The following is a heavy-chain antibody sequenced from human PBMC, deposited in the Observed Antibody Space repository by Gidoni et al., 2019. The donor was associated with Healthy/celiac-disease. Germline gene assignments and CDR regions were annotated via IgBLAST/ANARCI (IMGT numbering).Heavy chain of an antibody. Sequence: EVQLVESGGGLVKPGGSLRLSCAASGFTFSSYSMNWVRQAPGKGLEWVSSISSSRSYIYYADSVKGRFTISRDNAKNSLYLQMNSLRAEDTAVYYCARDLWSGYYTVDYWGQGTLVTVSS. CDR3: ARDLWSGYYTVDY. CDR1: GFTFSSYS. J-gene: IGHJ4*02. V-gene: IGHV3-21*01. D-gene: IGHD3-3*01. CDR2: ISSSRSYI.